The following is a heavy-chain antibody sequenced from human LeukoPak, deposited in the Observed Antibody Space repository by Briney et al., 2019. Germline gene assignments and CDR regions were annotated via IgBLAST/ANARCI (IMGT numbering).Heavy chain of an antibody. CDR1: GGSFSGYY. J-gene: IGHJ5*02. CDR2: INHSGST. D-gene: IGHD6-6*01. V-gene: IGHV4-34*01. Sequence: SETLPLTCAVYGGSFSGYYWSWIRQPPGKGLEWIGEINHSGSTNYNPSLKSRVTVSVDTSKNQFSLKLSSVTAADTAVYYCARGPSARRWFDPWGQGTLVTVSS. CDR3: ARGPSARRWFDP.